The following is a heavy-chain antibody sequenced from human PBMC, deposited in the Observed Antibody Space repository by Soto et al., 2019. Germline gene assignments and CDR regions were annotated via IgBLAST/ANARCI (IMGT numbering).Heavy chain of an antibody. J-gene: IGHJ6*02. CDR1: GGTFSSYA. CDR3: ARDGGGYCSSTSCQYPYYYYYGMDV. V-gene: IGHV1-69*13. Sequence: SVKVSCKASGGTFSSYAISWVRQAPGQGLEWIGGIIPIFGTANYAQKFQGRVTITADESTSTAYMELSSLRSEDTAVYYCARDGGGYCSSTSCQYPYYYYYGMDVWGQGTTVTVSS. CDR2: IIPIFGTA. D-gene: IGHD2-2*01.